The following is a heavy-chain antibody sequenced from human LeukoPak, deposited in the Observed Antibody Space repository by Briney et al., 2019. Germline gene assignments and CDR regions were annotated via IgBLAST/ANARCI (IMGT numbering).Heavy chain of an antibody. CDR2: INSDHSII. V-gene: IGHV3-74*01. J-gene: IGHJ6*02. Sequence: GGCLRLSCAASGFTFSTYWMHWVRQAPGEGLVWVSRINSDHSIINYADSVKGRFTISRDNAKNTLYLQMNSLRAEDTAVYYCPRALFAGAFYGMDVWGQGTTVTVSS. CDR1: GFTFSTYW. D-gene: IGHD3-10*01. CDR3: PRALFAGAFYGMDV.